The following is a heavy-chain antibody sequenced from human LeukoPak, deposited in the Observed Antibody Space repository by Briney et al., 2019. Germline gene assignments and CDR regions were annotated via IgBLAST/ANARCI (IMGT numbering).Heavy chain of an antibody. CDR3: ASSYDYVWGSHYYYYMDV. D-gene: IGHD3-16*01. J-gene: IGHJ6*03. CDR2: INPNSGGT. V-gene: IGHV1-2*02. CDR1: GYTFTGYY. Sequence: GASVKVSCKASGYTFTGYYMHWVRQAPGQGLEWMGWINPNSGGTNYAQKFQGRVTITADKSTSTAYMELSSLRSEDTAVYYCASSYDYVWGSHYYYYMDVWGKGTTVTVSS.